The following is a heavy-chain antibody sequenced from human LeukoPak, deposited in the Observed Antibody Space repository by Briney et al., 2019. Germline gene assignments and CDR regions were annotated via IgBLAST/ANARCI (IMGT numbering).Heavy chain of an antibody. CDR1: GGTFSSYA. CDR3: ARSGYSSGPYGDY. CDR2: IIPIFGTA. D-gene: IGHD6-19*01. Sequence: ASVKVSCKASGGTFSSYAISWVRQAPGQGREWMGGIIPIFGTADYAQKFQGRVTITTDESTSTAYMELSSLRSEDTAVYYCARSGYSSGPYGDYWGQGTLVTVSS. V-gene: IGHV1-69*05. J-gene: IGHJ4*02.